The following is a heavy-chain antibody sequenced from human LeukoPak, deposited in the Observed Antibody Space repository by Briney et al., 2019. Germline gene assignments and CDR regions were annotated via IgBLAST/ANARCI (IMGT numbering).Heavy chain of an antibody. V-gene: IGHV3-53*01. CDR3: ARDRSSVNYGMDV. CDR2: IYSAGTT. Sequence: GGSLRLSCAASGFTVSRNYYINWVRQAPGKGLEWVSVIYSAGTTYYADSVKGRFTISRDNSKNTVYLQMNSLRAEDTAVYYCARDRSSVNYGMDVWGQGTTVTASS. J-gene: IGHJ6*02. D-gene: IGHD6-19*01. CDR1: GFTVSRNY.